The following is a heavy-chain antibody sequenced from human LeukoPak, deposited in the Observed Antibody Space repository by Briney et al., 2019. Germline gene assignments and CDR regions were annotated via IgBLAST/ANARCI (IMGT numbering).Heavy chain of an antibody. CDR2: IIDTGRST. J-gene: IGHJ4*02. CDR1: GFTFSSYG. D-gene: IGHD2-2*01. CDR3: AKDHCTSTNCFAGFDS. Sequence: GGSLRLSCAASGFTFSSYGMSWVRQAPGKGLEWVSGIIDTGRSTFYIDSVKGRFTISRDNSKNTLYLQMNSLRAEDTAIYYCAKDHCTSTNCFAGFDSWGQGTLVTVSS. V-gene: IGHV3-23*01.